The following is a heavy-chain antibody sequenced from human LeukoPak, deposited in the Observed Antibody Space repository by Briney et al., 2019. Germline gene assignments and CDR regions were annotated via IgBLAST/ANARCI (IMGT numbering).Heavy chain of an antibody. J-gene: IGHJ4*02. CDR1: GGSISSGSYY. CDR3: ARLEIFYYYFDY. V-gene: IGHV4-61*02. CDR2: IYTSGST. D-gene: IGHD2-8*01. Sequence: PSETLSLTCTVSGGSISSGSYYWSWIRQPAGKGLEWIGRIYTSGSTNYNPSLKSRVTISVDTSKNQFSLKLSSVTAADTAVYYCARLEIFYYYFDYWGQGTLVTVSS.